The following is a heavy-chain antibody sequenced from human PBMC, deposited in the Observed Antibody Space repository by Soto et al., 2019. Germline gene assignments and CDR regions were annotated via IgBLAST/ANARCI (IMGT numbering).Heavy chain of an antibody. D-gene: IGHD2-8*02. CDR2: ISWNSGTI. CDR1: GFSFDDYA. V-gene: IGHV3-9*01. Sequence: EVQVVESGGGLVQPGRSLRLSCAASGFSFDDYAMHWVRQAPGKGLEWVSGISWNSGTIGYADSVKGRFTISRDNAKNSLYLQMNSLRAEDTGLYYCAKSTGGTANGMGVWGQGTTVTVSS. CDR3: AKSTGGTANGMGV. J-gene: IGHJ6*02.